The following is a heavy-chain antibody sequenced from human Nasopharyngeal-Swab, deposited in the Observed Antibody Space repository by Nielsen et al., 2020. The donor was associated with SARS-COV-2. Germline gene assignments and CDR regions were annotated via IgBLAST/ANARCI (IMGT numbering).Heavy chain of an antibody. J-gene: IGHJ3*02. Sequence: GESLKISCAASAFTFSDYYMSWIRQAPGKGLEWVSCITNRGSNIYSADSVKGRFTISRDNSKNSLFLQMNSLRAEDTAVYYYARMCGGAYPYAFDIWGQGTMVTVSS. V-gene: IGHV3-11*04. CDR2: ITNRGSNI. D-gene: IGHD4-23*01. CDR1: AFTFSDYY. CDR3: ARMCGGAYPYAFDI.